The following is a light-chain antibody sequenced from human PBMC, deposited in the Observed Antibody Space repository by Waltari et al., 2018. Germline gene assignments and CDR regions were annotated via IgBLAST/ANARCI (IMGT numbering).Light chain of an antibody. CDR1: KNKNC. CDR2: LAS. CDR3: QHYYSTHLTFT. Sequence: KNKNCIAWYEQKLGHSPRLLLYLASTWESGVPDRFIGSGSGSDFTVTISSLRAEDVAVDYCQHYYSTHLTFTFGPGTKVDIK. J-gene: IGKJ3*01. V-gene: IGKV4-1*01.